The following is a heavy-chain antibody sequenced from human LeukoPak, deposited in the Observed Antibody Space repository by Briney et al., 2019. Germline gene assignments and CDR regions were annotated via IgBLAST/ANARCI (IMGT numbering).Heavy chain of an antibody. CDR3: ARVVGSVPREYFDY. CDR2: INPNSGGT. J-gene: IGHJ4*02. CDR1: GYTFTGYY. Sequence: ASVKVSCKASGYTFTGYYMHWVRQAPGQGLEWMGWINPNSGGTNYAQKFQGRVTMTRDTSISTAYMELSRLRSDDTAVYYGARVVGSVPREYFDYWGQGTLVTVSS. D-gene: IGHD3-10*01. V-gene: IGHV1-2*02.